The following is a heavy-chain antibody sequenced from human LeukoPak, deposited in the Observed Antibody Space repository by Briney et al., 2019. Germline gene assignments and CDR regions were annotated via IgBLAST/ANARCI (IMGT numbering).Heavy chain of an antibody. CDR2: INLNSGGT. Sequence: ASVKVSCKASGYTFTGYYMHWVRQAPGQGLEWMGWINLNSGGTNYAQKFQGRATMTRDTSISTAYMELSRVRSDDTAAYYCAGPPGDTAVLTSFYSNNMDVWGKGTTVTIPS. CDR3: AGPPGDTAVLTSFYSNNMDV. J-gene: IGHJ6*03. V-gene: IGHV1-2*02. D-gene: IGHD5-18*01. CDR1: GYTFTGYY.